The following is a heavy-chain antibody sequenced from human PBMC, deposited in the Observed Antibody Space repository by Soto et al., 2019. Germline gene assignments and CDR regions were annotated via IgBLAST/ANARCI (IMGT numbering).Heavy chain of an antibody. CDR3: ARLPKRSLVTG. CDR1: GFRFSDHS. D-gene: IGHD2-21*02. V-gene: IGHV3-48*01. J-gene: IGHJ4*02. Sequence: LVESGGGLVYPGGSLRLSCEGSGFRFSDHSMNWVRQAPGKGLQWIAYISSNGDITYYADSVKGRFTVSRDNANNALFLQMNSLRADDTATYYCARLPKRSLVTGWGQGARVTVSS. CDR2: ISSNGDIT.